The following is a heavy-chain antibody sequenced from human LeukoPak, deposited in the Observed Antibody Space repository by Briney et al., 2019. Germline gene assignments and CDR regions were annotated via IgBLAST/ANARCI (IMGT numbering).Heavy chain of an antibody. CDR2: ISSSGSTI. Sequence: KTGGSLRLSCVASGFTFSDYYMSWIRQAPGKGLEWVSYISSSGSTIYYADSVKGRFTISRDNAKNSLYLQMNSLRAEDTAVYYCARGYSSSPYFDYWGQGTLVTVSS. J-gene: IGHJ4*02. CDR3: ARGYSSSPYFDY. CDR1: GFTFSDYY. D-gene: IGHD6-6*01. V-gene: IGHV3-11*04.